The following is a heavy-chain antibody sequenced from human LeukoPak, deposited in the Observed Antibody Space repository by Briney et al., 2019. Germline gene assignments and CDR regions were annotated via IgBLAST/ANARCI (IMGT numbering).Heavy chain of an antibody. V-gene: IGHV3-48*02. CDR1: GFTFSSYS. D-gene: IGHD6-19*01. Sequence: PGGSLRLSCAASGFTFSSYSMNWVRQAPGKRLEWVSYIISSSSTIYYADSVKGRFTISRDNAKNSLYLQMNSLRDEDTAVYYCAREPYSSGWYGPDAFDIWGQGTMVTVSS. J-gene: IGHJ3*02. CDR3: AREPYSSGWYGPDAFDI. CDR2: IISSSSTI.